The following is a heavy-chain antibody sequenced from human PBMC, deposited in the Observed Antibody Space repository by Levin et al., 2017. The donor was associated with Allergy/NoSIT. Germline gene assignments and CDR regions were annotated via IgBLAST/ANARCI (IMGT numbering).Heavy chain of an antibody. D-gene: IGHD6-19*01. J-gene: IGHJ4*02. CDR2: IDPNAGGT. V-gene: IGHV1-46*02. CDR1: GYTFNSYY. CDR3: ARHPSADSTGWDDH. Sequence: ASVKVSCKASGYTFNSYYIHWVRQAPGQGLEWVGIIDPNAGGTSYAQKFQGRVTLTRNTSTSTVYLELSSLRSKDTAVYYCARHPSADSTGWDDHWGQGTLVTVSS.